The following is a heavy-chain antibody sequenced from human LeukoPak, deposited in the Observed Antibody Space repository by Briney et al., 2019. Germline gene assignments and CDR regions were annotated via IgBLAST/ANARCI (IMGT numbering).Heavy chain of an antibody. Sequence: GGSLRLSCAASGFTFSSHSMSWVRQAPGKGLEWVSAISGSGGSTYYADSVKGRFTISRDNPKDTLYLQMDSLGAEDTAVYYCARDEYYDRSGYCYFWGQGTLVTVAS. V-gene: IGHV3-23*01. CDR2: ISGSGGST. CDR3: ARDEYYDRSGYCYF. J-gene: IGHJ4*02. CDR1: GFTFSSHS. D-gene: IGHD3-22*01.